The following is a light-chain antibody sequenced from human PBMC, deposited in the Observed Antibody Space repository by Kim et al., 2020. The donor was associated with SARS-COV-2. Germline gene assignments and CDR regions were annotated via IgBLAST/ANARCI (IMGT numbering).Light chain of an antibody. V-gene: IGKV3-11*01. J-gene: IGKJ4*01. Sequence: EIVLTQSPATLSLSPGERATLSCRASQSVSSYLAWYQQRPVQAPRLLIYDASNRATGIPARFSGSGSGTDFTLTISSLEPDDFAVYFCQQRVNWPLTFGGGTKVDIK. CDR1: QSVSSY. CDR3: QQRVNWPLT. CDR2: DAS.